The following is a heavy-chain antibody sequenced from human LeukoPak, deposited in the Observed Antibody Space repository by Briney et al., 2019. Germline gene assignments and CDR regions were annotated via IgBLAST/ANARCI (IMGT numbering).Heavy chain of an antibody. Sequence: GGSLRLSCAASGFTFSDYYMSWIRQAPGKGLEWVSYISSSGSTIYYADSVKGRFTISRDNAKNSLYLQMNSLRAEDTAVYYCARTRHYYDSSGSPPGYWGQGTVVTVSS. D-gene: IGHD3-22*01. CDR2: ISSSGSTI. J-gene: IGHJ4*02. CDR3: ARTRHYYDSSGSPPGY. V-gene: IGHV3-11*04. CDR1: GFTFSDYY.